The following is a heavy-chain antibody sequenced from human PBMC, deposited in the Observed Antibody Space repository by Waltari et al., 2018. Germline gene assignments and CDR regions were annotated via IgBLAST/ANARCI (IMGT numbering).Heavy chain of an antibody. V-gene: IGHV1-69*11. D-gene: IGHD6-19*01. Sequence: QVQLVQSGPEVKKPGSSVKVSCTASGDPVKHFPINWVREAPGQGLEWMGGIVPPPGPPNYAPKFRDRVTMTAEESTDTAYMELTSLRPEDTAIYYCARLVSSGWNQIDSWGQGTLVTVSS. CDR2: IVPPPGPP. CDR3: ARLVSSGWNQIDS. J-gene: IGHJ4*02. CDR1: GDPVKHFP.